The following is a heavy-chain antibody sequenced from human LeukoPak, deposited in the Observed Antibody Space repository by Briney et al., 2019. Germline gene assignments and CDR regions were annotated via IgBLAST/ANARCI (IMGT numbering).Heavy chain of an antibody. Sequence: GGSLRLSCAASGFTFSSYAMSWVRQAPGKGLEWVSAISGSGGSTYYADSVKGRFTISRDNSKNTLYLQMNSLRAEDTAAYYCAKDMEYSSGWTYYFDYWGQGTLVTVSS. CDR3: AKDMEYSSGWTYYFDY. CDR2: ISGSGGST. CDR1: GFTFSSYA. V-gene: IGHV3-23*01. J-gene: IGHJ4*02. D-gene: IGHD6-19*01.